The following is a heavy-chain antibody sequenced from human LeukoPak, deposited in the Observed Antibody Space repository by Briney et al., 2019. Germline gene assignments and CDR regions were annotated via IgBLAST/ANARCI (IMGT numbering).Heavy chain of an antibody. Sequence: GGSLRLSCAASGFSFSTYDMHWVRQGTGRGREWVSGIGIPGDTYYQGSVKGRFTISRENAKNSLYLQMNSLRAGDTAVYYCARAARFLASTGAHAFDVWGQGTMVTVSS. CDR3: ARAARFLASTGAHAFDV. CDR2: IGIPGDT. J-gene: IGHJ3*01. V-gene: IGHV3-13*01. D-gene: IGHD2-8*02. CDR1: GFSFSTYD.